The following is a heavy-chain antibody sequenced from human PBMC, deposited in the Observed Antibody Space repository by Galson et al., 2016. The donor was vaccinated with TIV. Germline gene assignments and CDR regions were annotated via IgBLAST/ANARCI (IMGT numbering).Heavy chain of an antibody. CDR2: IKQDGSEK. CDR3: AKATWAYDFDY. J-gene: IGHJ4*02. V-gene: IGHV3-7*03. Sequence: SLRLSCAASGFTFGSYWLSWVRQAPGKGLEWVADIKQDGSEKYYVDSVKGRFTISRDNSRNTVFLQMNSLRAEDTAVYYCAKATWAYDFDYWGQGTLVTVSS. D-gene: IGHD5-12*01. CDR1: GFTFGSYW.